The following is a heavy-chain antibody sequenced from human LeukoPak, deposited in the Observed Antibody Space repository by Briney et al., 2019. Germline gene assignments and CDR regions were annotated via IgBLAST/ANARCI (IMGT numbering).Heavy chain of an antibody. D-gene: IGHD3-22*01. CDR3: ARDLYDHDSSGYYEF. CDR1: GGSISGHY. Sequence: PSETLSLTCTVSGGSISGHYWSWIRQPPGKALEWIGYIYESGSTDYNPSLKSRVTISRDTSKNQVSLKLTSVTTADTAVYYCARDLYDHDSSGYYEFWGQGTLVTVSS. V-gene: IGHV4-59*11. J-gene: IGHJ4*02. CDR2: IYESGST.